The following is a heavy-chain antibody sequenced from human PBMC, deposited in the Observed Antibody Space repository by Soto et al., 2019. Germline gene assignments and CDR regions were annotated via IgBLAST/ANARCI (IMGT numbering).Heavy chain of an antibody. D-gene: IGHD2-15*01. CDR1: GFTFSSYS. CDR3: ARSTNSPQYCSGGSCDRGSDAFDI. Sequence: EVQLVESGGGLVQPGGSLRLSCAASGFTFSSYSMNWVRQAPGKGLEWVSYISSSSSTIYYADSVKGRFTISRDNAKNSLYLPMNILRAEGRAVYYCARSTNSPQYCSGGSCDRGSDAFDIWGQGTMVTVSS. J-gene: IGHJ3*02. V-gene: IGHV3-48*01. CDR2: ISSSSSTI.